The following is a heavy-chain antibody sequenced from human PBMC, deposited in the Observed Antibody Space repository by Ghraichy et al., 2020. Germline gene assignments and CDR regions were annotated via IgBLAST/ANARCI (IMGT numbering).Heavy chain of an antibody. J-gene: IGHJ4*02. D-gene: IGHD3-22*01. CDR1: GFTFSSYA. CDR3: ATLYYYDSSGTSTLFDY. Sequence: GGSLRLSCAASGFTFSSYAMSWVRQAPGKGLEWVSAISGSGGSTYYADSVKGRFTISRDNSKNTLYLQMNSLRAEDTAVYYCATLYYYDSSGTSTLFDYWGQGTLVTVSS. V-gene: IGHV3-23*01. CDR2: ISGSGGST.